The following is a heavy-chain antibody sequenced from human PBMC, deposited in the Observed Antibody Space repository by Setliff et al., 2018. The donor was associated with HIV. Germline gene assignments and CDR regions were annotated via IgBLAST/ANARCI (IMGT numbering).Heavy chain of an antibody. D-gene: IGHD3-22*01. V-gene: IGHV3-74*01. J-gene: IGHJ3*02. CDR2: IDSDGTNT. Sequence: PGGSLRLSCAASGFIFSDYWIHWVRQGPGKGLVWVSYIDSDGTNTDYADSVKGRFTISRDNAKNSLYLQMNSLRAEDTAVYYCARSMNYDTSGWSFDAFDIWGQGTMVTVSS. CDR3: ARSMNYDTSGWSFDAFDI. CDR1: GFIFSDYW.